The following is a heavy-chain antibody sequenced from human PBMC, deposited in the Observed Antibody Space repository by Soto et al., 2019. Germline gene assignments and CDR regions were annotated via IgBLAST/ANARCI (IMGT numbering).Heavy chain of an antibody. CDR2: TYYNGDT. CDR3: ARDGGRAYFDQ. CDR1: DDSFRGADYY. J-gene: IGHJ4*02. D-gene: IGHD3-16*01. Sequence: PSETLSLTCTVSDDSFRGADYYWSWIRQPLGKGPEWIGYTYYNGDTKYNPALKSRITVNPDTSKNQFSLQLNSVTPEDTAVYYCARDGGRAYFDQWGQGTLVTVSS. V-gene: IGHV4-30-4*01.